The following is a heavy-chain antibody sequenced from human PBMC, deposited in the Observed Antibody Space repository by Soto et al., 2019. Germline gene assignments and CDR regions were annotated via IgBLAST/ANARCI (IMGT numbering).Heavy chain of an antibody. V-gene: IGHV1-69*08. CDR3: AREDGDYPGYWYFDL. CDR1: GGTFSSYT. J-gene: IGHJ2*01. Sequence: QVQLVQSGAEVKKPGSSVKVSCKASGGTFSSYTISWVRQAPGQGLEWMGRIIPILGIANYAQKFQGRVTITADKSTSTAYMELSSLRSEDTAVYYCAREDGDYPGYWYFDLWGRGTLVTVSS. D-gene: IGHD4-17*01. CDR2: IIPILGIA.